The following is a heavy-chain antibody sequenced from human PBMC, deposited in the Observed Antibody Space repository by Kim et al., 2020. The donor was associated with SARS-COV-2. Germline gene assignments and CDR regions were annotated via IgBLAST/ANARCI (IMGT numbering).Heavy chain of an antibody. Sequence: SETLALTCAVSGGSISSSNWWSWVRQPPGKGLEWIGEIYHSGSTNYNPSLKSRVTISVDKSKNQFSLKLSSVTAADTAVYYCASRLGYCSGGSCYSSYYGMDVWGQGTTVTVSS. CDR1: GGSISSSNW. CDR2: IYHSGST. J-gene: IGHJ6*02. CDR3: ASRLGYCSGGSCYSSYYGMDV. D-gene: IGHD2-15*01. V-gene: IGHV4-4*02.